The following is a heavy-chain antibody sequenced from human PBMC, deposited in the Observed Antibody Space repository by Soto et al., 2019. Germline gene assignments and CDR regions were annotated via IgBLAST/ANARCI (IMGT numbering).Heavy chain of an antibody. J-gene: IGHJ5*02. CDR2: INPSGGST. Sequence: ASVKVCCKASGYTFTSYDMHWVRQAPGQGLEWMGIINPSGGSTSYAQKFQGRVTMTRDTSTSTVYMELSSLRSEDTAVYYCARLGDCSSTSCYTPPFDPWGQGTLVTVSS. V-gene: IGHV1-46*03. D-gene: IGHD2-2*01. CDR3: ARLGDCSSTSCYTPPFDP. CDR1: GYTFTSYD.